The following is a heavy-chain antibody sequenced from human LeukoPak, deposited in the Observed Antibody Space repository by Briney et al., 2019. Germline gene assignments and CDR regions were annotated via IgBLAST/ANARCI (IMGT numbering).Heavy chain of an antibody. CDR3: AGQNYDYDWGSYPPRD. CDR1: GGSISSSSYY. V-gene: IGHV4-39*01. Sequence: SETLSLTCTVSGGSISSSSYYWGWLRQPPGKRLEWIGSIYYSGSTYYNPSLKSRVTISVDTSKNQFSLKLSSVTAADTAVYYCAGQNYDYDWGSYPPRDWGQGTLVTVSS. CDR2: IYYSGST. D-gene: IGHD3-16*02. J-gene: IGHJ4*02.